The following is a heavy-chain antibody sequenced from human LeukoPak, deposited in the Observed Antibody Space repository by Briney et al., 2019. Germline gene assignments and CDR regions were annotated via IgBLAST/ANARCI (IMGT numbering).Heavy chain of an antibody. CDR3: AKNLYGSGKIGYFDH. Sequence: GGSLRLSCAASGFTFSTYAMTWVRQAPGKGLEWVSSISTSGGTTYYADSVKGRFTISRDSSKNTLYLQMNSLRAEDTAVYYCAKNLYGSGKIGYFDHLGQGTLVTVSS. D-gene: IGHD3-10*01. J-gene: IGHJ4*02. CDR2: ISTSGGTT. CDR1: GFTFSTYA. V-gene: IGHV3-23*01.